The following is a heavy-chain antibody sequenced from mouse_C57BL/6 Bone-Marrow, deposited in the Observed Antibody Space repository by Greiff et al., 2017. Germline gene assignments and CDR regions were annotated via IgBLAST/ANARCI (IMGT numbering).Heavy chain of an antibody. CDR2: IYPTSGRT. J-gene: IGHJ2*01. CDR3: ARSGPLGRSFDY. Sequence: QVQLQPSGAELVKPGASVKMSCKASGYTFTSYWITWVKQRPGQGLEWIGDIYPTSGRTNYNEKFKSKAILTVDTSSNTAYMRLSSLTSEDSAVFYCARSGPLGRSFDYWGQGTTLTVSS. D-gene: IGHD4-1*01. V-gene: IGHV1-55*01. CDR1: GYTFTSYW.